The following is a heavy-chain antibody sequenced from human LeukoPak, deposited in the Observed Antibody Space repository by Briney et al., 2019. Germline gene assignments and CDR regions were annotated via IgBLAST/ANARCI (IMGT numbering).Heavy chain of an antibody. J-gene: IGHJ6*02. CDR2: IYSGGST. CDR3: ARDKEFGEHYGMDV. Sequence: GGSLRLSCAASGFTVSSNYMSWVRQAPGKGLEWVSVIYSGGSTYYADSVKGRFTISRDNSKNTLYLQMNSLRAEDTAVYYCARDKEFGEHYGMDVWGQGTTVTVSS. V-gene: IGHV3-53*05. D-gene: IGHD3-10*01. CDR1: GFTVSSNY.